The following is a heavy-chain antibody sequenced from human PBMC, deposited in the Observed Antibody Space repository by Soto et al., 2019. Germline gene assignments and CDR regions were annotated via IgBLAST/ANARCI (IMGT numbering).Heavy chain of an antibody. V-gene: IGHV3-9*01. D-gene: IGHD2-15*01. Sequence: EVQLVESGGGLVQPGRSLRLSCAASGFTFDDYAMHLVRRVPGKGLEWVSSISWNSNIIGYADSVKGRFTISRDNAKNSLYLQMNSLRPEDTALYYCAKGGRDGFCSGGRCYFDYWGQGTLVTVSS. CDR2: ISWNSNII. CDR1: GFTFDDYA. CDR3: AKGGRDGFCSGGRCYFDY. J-gene: IGHJ4*02.